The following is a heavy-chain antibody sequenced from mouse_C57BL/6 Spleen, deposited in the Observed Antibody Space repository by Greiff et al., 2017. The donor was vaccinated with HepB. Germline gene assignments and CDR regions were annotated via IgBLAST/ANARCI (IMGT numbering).Heavy chain of an antibody. CDR1: GFTFSSYA. V-gene: IGHV5-4*01. D-gene: IGHD2-4*01. CDR2: ISDGGSYT. Sequence: EVQGVESGGGLVKPGGSLKLSCAASGFTFSSYAMSWVRQTPEKRLEWVAAISDGGSYTYYPDNVKGRFTISRDNAKNNLYLQMSHLKSEDTAMYYCARENYDGTCFDYWGQGTTLTVSS. J-gene: IGHJ2*01. CDR3: ARENYDGTCFDY.